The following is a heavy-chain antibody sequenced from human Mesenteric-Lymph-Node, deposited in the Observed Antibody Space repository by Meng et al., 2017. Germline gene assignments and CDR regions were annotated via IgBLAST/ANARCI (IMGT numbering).Heavy chain of an antibody. CDR2: VSGTGITT. J-gene: IGHJ4*02. V-gene: IGHV3-23*01. Sequence: GESLKISCAASGFTFGNYGMNWVRQAPGKGLEWVSGVSGTGITTYYADSVKGRFTISRDNSKNMVYLQMDSLRAEDTAVYFCAKEPCGGDCYPDYWGQGTLVTVSS. CDR3: AKEPCGGDCYPDY. D-gene: IGHD2-21*02. CDR1: GFTFGNYG.